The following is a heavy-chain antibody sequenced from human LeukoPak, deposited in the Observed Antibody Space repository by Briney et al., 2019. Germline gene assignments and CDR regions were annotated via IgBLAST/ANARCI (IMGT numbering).Heavy chain of an antibody. J-gene: IGHJ3*02. CDR2: IYPGDSDT. D-gene: IGHD5-18*01. V-gene: IGHV5-51*01. CDR3: ATRSGIQLWLRAGGAFDI. Sequence: GESLKISCKGSGCSFTSYWIGWVRQMPGKGLEWMGIIYPGDSDTRYSPSFQGQVTISADKSISTAYLQWSSLKASDTAMYYCATRSGIQLWLRAGGAFDIWGQGTMVTVSS. CDR1: GCSFTSYW.